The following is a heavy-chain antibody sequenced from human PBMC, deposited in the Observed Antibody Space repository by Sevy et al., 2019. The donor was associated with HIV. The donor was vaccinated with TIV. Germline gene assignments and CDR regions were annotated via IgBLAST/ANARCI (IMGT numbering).Heavy chain of an antibody. J-gene: IGHJ4*02. Sequence: GGSLRLSCAASGFTFSPYWMTCVRQAPGKGLEWVVNIRPDGSDKYYVDSVKGRFTISRDNAKNSLYLQMNSLRADDTAMYYCARGVGLDCWGQGALVTVSS. CDR3: ARGVGLDC. D-gene: IGHD1-26*01. CDR1: GFTFSPYW. V-gene: IGHV3-7*01. CDR2: IRPDGSDK.